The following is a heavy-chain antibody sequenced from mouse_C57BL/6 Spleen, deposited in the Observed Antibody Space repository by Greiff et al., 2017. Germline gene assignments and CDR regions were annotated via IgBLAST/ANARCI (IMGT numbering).Heavy chain of an antibody. CDR3: AIWGYYSNDEDAVDY. CDR1: GFTFTDYY. D-gene: IGHD2-12*01. CDR2: IRNKANGYTT. J-gene: IGHJ4*01. V-gene: IGHV7-3*01. Sequence: EVKVVESGGGFVQPGGSLSLSCAASGFTFTDYYMSWVRQPPGKALEWLGFIRNKANGYTTEYSASVKGRFTISRDNSQSILYLQMNALRAEDSATYYSAIWGYYSNDEDAVDYWGQGTSVTVSA.